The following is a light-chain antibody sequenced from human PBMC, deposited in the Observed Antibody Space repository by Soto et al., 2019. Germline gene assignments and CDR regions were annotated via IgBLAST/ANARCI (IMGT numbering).Light chain of an antibody. V-gene: IGLV1-44*01. Sequence: QSALTQPPSASGTPGQRVTISCPGGSSNIGSSTVNWYQHLPGTAPKLLIYSNSQRPSGVPDRFSGSKSGTSASLAISGLQSDDEADYYCLVWVDSLKGYVFGTGTKVTVL. J-gene: IGLJ1*01. CDR1: SSNIGSST. CDR2: SNS. CDR3: LVWVDSLKGYV.